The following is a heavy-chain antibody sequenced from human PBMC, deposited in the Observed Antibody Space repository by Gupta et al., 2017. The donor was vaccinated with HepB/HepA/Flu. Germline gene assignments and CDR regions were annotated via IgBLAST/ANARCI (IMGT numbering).Heavy chain of an antibody. CDR1: GGSFSGYY. D-gene: IGHD3-22*01. V-gene: IGHV4-34*01. Sequence: QVQLQQWGAGLLKPSETLSLTCAVYGGSFSGYYWSWIRQPPGTGLEWIGEINHSGSTNYNPSLKSRVTISVDTSKNQFSLKLSSVTAADTAVYYCARGGRGYYDSSGYYYRGKQYYFDYWGQGTLVTGSS. CDR2: INHSGST. CDR3: ARGGRGYYDSSGYYYRGKQYYFDY. J-gene: IGHJ4*02.